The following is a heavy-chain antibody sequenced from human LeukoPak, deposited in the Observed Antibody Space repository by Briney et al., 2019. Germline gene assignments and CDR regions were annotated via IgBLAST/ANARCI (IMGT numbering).Heavy chain of an antibody. Sequence: PGGSLRLSCAASGFTFSSYAMSWVRQAPGKGLEWVSAISGSGGSTYYADSVKGRFTISRDNSKNTLYLQMNSLRAEDAAVYYCARGPPHYYGSGSYGMGKGAFDIWGQGTMVTVSS. D-gene: IGHD3-10*01. CDR3: ARGPPHYYGSGSYGMGKGAFDI. V-gene: IGHV3-23*01. CDR1: GFTFSSYA. CDR2: ISGSGGST. J-gene: IGHJ3*02.